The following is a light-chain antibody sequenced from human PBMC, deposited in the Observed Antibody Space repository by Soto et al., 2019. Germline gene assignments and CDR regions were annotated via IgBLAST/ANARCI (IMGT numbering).Light chain of an antibody. Sequence: TLSLSPGTRATVSCRATQTLPRHYLAWYKQKPGHTPRLLIHGASSRATGIPERFSGSGSGTDFPLTISRLEPEDSAVYYCQQFGRPFGQGTKVDIK. CDR2: GAS. V-gene: IGKV3-20*01. CDR1: QTLPRHY. CDR3: QQFGRP. J-gene: IGKJ1*01.